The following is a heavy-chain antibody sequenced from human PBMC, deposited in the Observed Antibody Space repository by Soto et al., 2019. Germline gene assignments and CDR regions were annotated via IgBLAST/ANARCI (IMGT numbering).Heavy chain of an antibody. D-gene: IGHD2-15*01. V-gene: IGHV3-74*01. CDR1: GFTFSSYW. Sequence: GGSLRLSCAASGFTFSSYWMHWVRQAPGKGLVWVSRINSDGSSTSYADSVKGRFTISRDNAKNTLYLQMNSLRAEDTAVYYCAREGDDVVVVAARRNYYYYYMDVWGKGTTVTVSS. J-gene: IGHJ6*03. CDR2: INSDGSST. CDR3: AREGDDVVVVAARRNYYYYYMDV.